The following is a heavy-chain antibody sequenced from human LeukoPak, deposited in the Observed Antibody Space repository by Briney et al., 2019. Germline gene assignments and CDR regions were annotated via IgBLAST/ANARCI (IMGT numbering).Heavy chain of an antibody. Sequence: PSETLSLTCAVYGGSFSGYYWSWIRQPPGKGLEWIREINHSGSTNYNPSLKSRVTISVDTSKNQFSLKLSSVTAADTAVYYCARGISFGHYYGMDVWGQGTTVTVSS. V-gene: IGHV4-34*01. CDR2: INHSGST. J-gene: IGHJ6*02. D-gene: IGHD3/OR15-3a*01. CDR3: ARGISFGHYYGMDV. CDR1: GGSFSGYY.